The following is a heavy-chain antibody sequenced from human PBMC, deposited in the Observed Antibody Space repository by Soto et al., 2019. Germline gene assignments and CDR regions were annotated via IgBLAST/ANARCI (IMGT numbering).Heavy chain of an antibody. CDR1: GFTFDDYA. D-gene: IGHD2-2*01. J-gene: IGHJ3*02. V-gene: IGHV3-9*01. CDR3: AKDLAQYQLLFAFDI. Sequence: PGGSLRLSCAASGFTFDDYAMHWVRQAPGKGLEWVSGISWNSGSIGYADSVKGRFTISRDNVKNSLYLQMNSLRAEDTALYYCAKDLAQYQLLFAFDIWGQGTMVTV. CDR2: ISWNSGSI.